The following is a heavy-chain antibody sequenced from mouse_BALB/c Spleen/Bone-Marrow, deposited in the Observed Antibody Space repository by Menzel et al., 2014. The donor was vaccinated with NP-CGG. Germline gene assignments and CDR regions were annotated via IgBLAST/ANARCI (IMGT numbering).Heavy chain of an antibody. J-gene: IGHJ2*01. CDR2: IHPNSGNT. Sequence: VQRVESGSVLVRPGASVKLSCKASGYTFTSSWMHWAKQRPGQGLEWIGEIHPNSGNTNDNEKFKGKATLTVDTSSSTAYVDLSSLTSEDSAVYYCARSGFDYWGQGTTLTVSS. CDR1: GYTFTSSW. CDR3: ARSGFDY. V-gene: IGHV1S130*01. D-gene: IGHD3-2*02.